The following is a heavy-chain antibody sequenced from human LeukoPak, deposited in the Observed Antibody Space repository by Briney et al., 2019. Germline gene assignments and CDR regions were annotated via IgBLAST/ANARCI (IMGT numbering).Heavy chain of an antibody. CDR3: TREYCSSTSCYNY. D-gene: IGHD2-2*02. Sequence: GGSLRLSCAASGFTFSGSAMHWVRQASGKGLEWVGRIRSKADSYATAYAASVKGRFTISRDDSKNTAYLQMNSLKTEDTAVYYCTREYCSSTSCYNYWGQGTLVTVSS. V-gene: IGHV3-73*01. CDR1: GFTFSGSA. CDR2: IRSKADSYAT. J-gene: IGHJ4*02.